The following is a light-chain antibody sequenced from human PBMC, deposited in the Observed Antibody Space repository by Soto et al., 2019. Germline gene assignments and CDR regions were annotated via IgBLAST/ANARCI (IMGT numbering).Light chain of an antibody. J-gene: IGKJ1*01. CDR3: HQFGDSPQT. Sequence: EFVLTQSPSTLSLSPVDRATLSCRVCQSPSVSYLAWYQQRPGQAPRLLIYRTSTRATGIPDRFSGSGSGREFTLAISRLQPEDFAVYYCHQFGDSPQTFGQGTKVDIK. CDR2: RTS. V-gene: IGKV3-20*01. CDR1: QSPSVSY.